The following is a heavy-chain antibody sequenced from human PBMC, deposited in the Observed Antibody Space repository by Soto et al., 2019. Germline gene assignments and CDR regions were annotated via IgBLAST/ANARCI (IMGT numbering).Heavy chain of an antibody. V-gene: IGHV4-59*01. CDR3: ARIFGTIDY. Sequence: QVQLQESGPGLVKPSETLSLTCTVSGGSISSYYWSWIRQPPEKGLEWIGYIYYSGSTNYNPSLKSRVTISVDTSKNQFSLKLSSVTAADTAVYYCARIFGTIDYWGQGTLVTVSS. CDR2: IYYSGST. CDR1: GGSISSYY. D-gene: IGHD1-1*01. J-gene: IGHJ4*02.